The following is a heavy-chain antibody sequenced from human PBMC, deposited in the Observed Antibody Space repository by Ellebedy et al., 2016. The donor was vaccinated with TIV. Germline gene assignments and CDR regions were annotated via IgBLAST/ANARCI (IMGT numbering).Heavy chain of an antibody. V-gene: IGHV3-7*01. CDR1: RFSFSSYW. Sequence: GGSLRLSCATSRFSFSSYWMNWVRQPPGKGLEWVANINQDGSDKYYVDSVKGRFTISRDNAKNSLYLQMNSLRDEDTSVYYCATDGSYGDYRSPAHAFVFWGQGTMVTVSS. CDR2: INQDGSDK. J-gene: IGHJ3*01. CDR3: ATDGSYGDYRSPAHAFVF. D-gene: IGHD4-17*01.